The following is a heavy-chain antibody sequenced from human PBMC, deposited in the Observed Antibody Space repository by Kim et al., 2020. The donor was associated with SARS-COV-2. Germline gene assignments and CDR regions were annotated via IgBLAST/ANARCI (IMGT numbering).Heavy chain of an antibody. J-gene: IGHJ4*02. Sequence: GGSLRLSCAASGFTFSSYEMNWVRQAPGKGREWVSYISSSGNTIYYADSVKGRFTISRDNAKNSLYLQMNSLRAEDTAVYYCARGGGLGVWGQGTLVTVSS. CDR3: ARGGGLGV. CDR1: GFTFSSYE. CDR2: ISSSGNTI. D-gene: IGHD3-16*01. V-gene: IGHV3-48*03.